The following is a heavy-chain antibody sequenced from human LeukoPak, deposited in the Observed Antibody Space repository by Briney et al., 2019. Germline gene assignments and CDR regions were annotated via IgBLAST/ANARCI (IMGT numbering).Heavy chain of an antibody. CDR2: IKQDGSEK. CDR3: AKPARGDYVGRRAFDI. Sequence: GGSLRLSCAASGFTFSSYWMSWVRQAPGKGLEWVANIKQDGSEKYYVDSVKGRFTISRDNAKNSLYLQMNSLRAEDTAVYYCAKPARGDYVGRRAFDIWGQGTMVTVSS. D-gene: IGHD4-17*01. J-gene: IGHJ3*02. V-gene: IGHV3-7*03. CDR1: GFTFSSYW.